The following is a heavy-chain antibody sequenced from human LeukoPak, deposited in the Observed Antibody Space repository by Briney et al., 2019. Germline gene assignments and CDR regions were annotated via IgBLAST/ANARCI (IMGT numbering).Heavy chain of an antibody. CDR3: ARDSDYACNTYYFDY. Sequence: PGRSLRLSCAASGFTFSSYAMHWVRQAPGKGLEGVAVISYDGSNKYYADSVKGRFTISRDNSKNTLYLQMNSQRAEDTAVYYCARDSDYACNTYYFDYWGQGTLVTVSS. D-gene: IGHD4-23*01. V-gene: IGHV3-30*01. CDR2: ISYDGSNK. J-gene: IGHJ4*02. CDR1: GFTFSSYA.